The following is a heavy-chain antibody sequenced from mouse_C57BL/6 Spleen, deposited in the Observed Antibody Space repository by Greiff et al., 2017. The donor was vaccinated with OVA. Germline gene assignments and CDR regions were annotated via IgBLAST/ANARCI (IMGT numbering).Heavy chain of an antibody. D-gene: IGHD2-3*01. Sequence: VLLQQPGAELVKPGASVKMSCKASGYTFTSYWITWVKQRPGQGLEWIGDIYPGSGSTNYNEKFKSKATLTVDTSSSTAYMQLSSLTSEDSAVYYCARWFDGYAMDYWGQGTSVTVSS. J-gene: IGHJ4*01. CDR2: IYPGSGST. CDR1: GYTFTSYW. V-gene: IGHV1-55*01. CDR3: ARWFDGYAMDY.